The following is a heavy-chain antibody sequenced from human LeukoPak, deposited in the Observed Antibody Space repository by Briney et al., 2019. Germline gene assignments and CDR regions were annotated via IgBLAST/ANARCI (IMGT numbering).Heavy chain of an antibody. CDR1: GFTVSSNY. CDR2: IYSGGST. Sequence: PGGSLRLSCAASGFTVSSNYMSWVRQAPGKGLEWVSVIYSGGSTYYADSVKGRFTISRDNSKNTLYLQMNSLRAEDTAVYYCARSRDGYNSYYFDYWGQGTLVTASS. J-gene: IGHJ4*02. V-gene: IGHV3-66*01. D-gene: IGHD5-12*01. CDR3: ARSRDGYNSYYFDY.